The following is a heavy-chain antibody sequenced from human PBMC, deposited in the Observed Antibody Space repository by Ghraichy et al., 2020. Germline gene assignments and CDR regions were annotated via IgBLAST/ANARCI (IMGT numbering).Heavy chain of an antibody. CDR2: IKKDGSEK. CDR1: GFTFSNYW. D-gene: IGHD1-1*01. Sequence: GGSLRLSCAASGFTFSNYWMNWVRQAPGKGLEWVANIKKDGSEKFYVDSVKGRFTISRDNAKNSLYLQMNSLRAEDTAVYYCARENGSSRLAGYWGHGTLVSVSS. CDR3: ARENGSSRLAGY. V-gene: IGHV3-7*03. J-gene: IGHJ4*01.